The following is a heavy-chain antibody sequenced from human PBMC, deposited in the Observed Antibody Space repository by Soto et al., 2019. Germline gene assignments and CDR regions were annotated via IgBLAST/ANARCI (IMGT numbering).Heavy chain of an antibody. V-gene: IGHV2-70*01. J-gene: IGHJ5*02. Sequence: SGPTLVNPTQTLTLTCTFSGFSLSTSGMCVSWIRQPPGKALEWLALIDWDDDKYYSTSLKTRLTISKDTSKNQVVLTMTNMDPVDTATYYCARITYPRVGCGWGGWFEPWGQGTLVTVSS. CDR2: IDWDDDK. CDR1: GFSLSTSGMC. D-gene: IGHD6-19*01. CDR3: ARITYPRVGCGWGGWFEP.